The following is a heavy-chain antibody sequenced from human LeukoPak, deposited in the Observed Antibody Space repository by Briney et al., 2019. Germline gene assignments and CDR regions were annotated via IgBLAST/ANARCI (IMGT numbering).Heavy chain of an antibody. CDR3: ARGGKLLFFDY. J-gene: IGHJ4*02. CDR2: ISSSSSTI. CDR1: GLTFSSYS. V-gene: IGHV3-48*01. D-gene: IGHD2-15*01. Sequence: GGSLRLSRAAPGLTFSSYSMNRDRTAPRKGTEWVSYISSSSSTIYYADSVKGRFTISRDNAKNSVYLQMSSLRAEDTAVYYCARGGKLLFFDYWGQGTLVTVSS.